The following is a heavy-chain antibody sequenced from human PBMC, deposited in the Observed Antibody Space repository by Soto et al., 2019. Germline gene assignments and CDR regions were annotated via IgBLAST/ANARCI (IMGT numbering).Heavy chain of an antibody. CDR2: IIPIFGTA. CDR3: ARDRHYYDSSGYVSLVSWFDP. CDR1: GGTFSSYA. D-gene: IGHD3-22*01. J-gene: IGHJ5*02. V-gene: IGHV1-69*13. Sequence: SVKVSCKASGGTFSSYAISWVRQAPGQGLEWMGGIIPIFGTANYAQKFQGRVTITAEESTSTAYMELSSLRSEDTAVYYCARDRHYYDSSGYVSLVSWFDPWGQ.